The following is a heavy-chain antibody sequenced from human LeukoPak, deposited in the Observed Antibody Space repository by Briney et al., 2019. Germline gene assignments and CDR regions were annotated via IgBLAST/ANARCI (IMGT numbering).Heavy chain of an antibody. D-gene: IGHD6-13*01. CDR3: ASPSPGGGAAGLFDY. CDR2: ISTSRGHT. V-gene: IGHV3-11*03. J-gene: IGHJ4*02. CDR1: GFAFSDYY. Sequence: GGSLRLSCAASGFAFSDYYMSWIRQATGKGLEWISYISTSRGHTNYADSVKGRFTISRDNSKNTLYLQMNSLRADDTAVYYCASPSPGGGAAGLFDYWGQGTLVTVSS.